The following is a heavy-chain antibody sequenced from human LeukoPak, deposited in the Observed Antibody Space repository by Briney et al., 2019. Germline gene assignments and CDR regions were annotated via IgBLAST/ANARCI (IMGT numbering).Heavy chain of an antibody. CDR3: AKYSSSWYTPCDY. Sequence: TRGSLSLSCAASGFSCSSYGLSWVSQAPGKGLEWVSAISGSGGSTYYADSVKGRFTICRDNSKSTLYLQMNSLRAEDTAVYHCAKYSSSWYTPCDYWGQGTLVTVSS. V-gene: IGHV3-23*01. CDR2: ISGSGGST. J-gene: IGHJ4*02. D-gene: IGHD6-13*01. CDR1: GFSCSSYG.